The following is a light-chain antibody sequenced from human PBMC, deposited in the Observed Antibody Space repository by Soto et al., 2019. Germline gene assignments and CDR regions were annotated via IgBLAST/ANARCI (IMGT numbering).Light chain of an antibody. V-gene: IGKV3-20*01. CDR3: QQYGGSPRT. CDR2: GAS. Sequence: EIVLTQSPGTLSLSPGDRVTLSFRASQSVSSNSLAWYQHKPGLAPRLLIYGASIRATGVPDRFRGSGSGTDFTLTINRLEPEDFAVYYCQQYGGSPRTFGRGTKVDLK. CDR1: QSVSSNS. J-gene: IGKJ1*01.